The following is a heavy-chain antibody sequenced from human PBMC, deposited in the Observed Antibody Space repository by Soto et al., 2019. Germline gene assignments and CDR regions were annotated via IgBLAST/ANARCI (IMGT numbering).Heavy chain of an antibody. CDR2: IHWNDDK. CDR3: AHTKDSSGFLTS. J-gene: IGHJ5*02. V-gene: IGHV2-5*01. D-gene: IGHD3-22*01. CDR1: GFSLSAYGVR. Sequence: SGPTLVNPTQTLTLTCSFSGFSLSAYGVRVFWFRQPPGETLEWLALIHWNDDKRYSPYLKSRLTITKDTSKDQVVLTLTNLDPLDTGTYFCAHTKDSSGFLTSWGQGSLVTVSS.